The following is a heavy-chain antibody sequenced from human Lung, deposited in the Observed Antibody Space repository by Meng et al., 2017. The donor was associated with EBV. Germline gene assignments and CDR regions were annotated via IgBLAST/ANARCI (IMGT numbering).Heavy chain of an antibody. V-gene: IGHV3-53*01. CDR1: GFTVSTNY. CDR3: ARDGDYIPFEN. CDR2: IYSGGST. D-gene: IGHD4-17*01. Sequence: EVQRVESGGGLMQPGASLRLSCAASGFTVSTNYMTWVRQAPGKGLEWISVIYSGGSTQYAESVKGRFTISKDNSKNTLYLQKNNLRAEDTAVYYCARDGDYIPFENWGQGTLVTVSS. J-gene: IGHJ4*02.